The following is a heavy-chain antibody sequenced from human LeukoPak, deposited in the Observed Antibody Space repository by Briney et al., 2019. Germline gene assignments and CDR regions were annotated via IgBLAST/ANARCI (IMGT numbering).Heavy chain of an antibody. CDR1: GGSVSSYY. V-gene: IGHV4-59*02. Sequence: SETLSHTCTVSGGSVSSYYWSWIRRPPGRGLEWIAYLSHSGSSDSNPSLTSRVTTLVDTSKNQFFLKLTSVTAADTAVYYCAIARYANAWYAFDIWGHGTMVTVSS. CDR2: LSHSGSS. CDR3: AIARYANAWYAFDI. D-gene: IGHD6-13*01. J-gene: IGHJ3*02.